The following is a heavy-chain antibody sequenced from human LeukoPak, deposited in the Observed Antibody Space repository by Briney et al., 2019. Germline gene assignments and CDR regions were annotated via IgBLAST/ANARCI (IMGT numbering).Heavy chain of an antibody. Sequence: GGSLRLSCAASGFTFSSYWMHWVRQAPGKGLVWVSRINSDGSSTSYADSVKGRFTISRDNAKNTLYLQMNSLRAEDTAVYYCARDGPTWFGENYYYYMDVWGKGTTVTISS. J-gene: IGHJ6*03. D-gene: IGHD3-10*01. CDR1: GFTFSSYW. V-gene: IGHV3-74*01. CDR3: ARDGPTWFGENYYYYMDV. CDR2: INSDGSST.